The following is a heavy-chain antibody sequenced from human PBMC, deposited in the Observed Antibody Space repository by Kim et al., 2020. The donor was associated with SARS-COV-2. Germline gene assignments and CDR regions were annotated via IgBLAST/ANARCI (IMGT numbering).Heavy chain of an antibody. CDR2: VSSDAGIP. J-gene: IGHJ4*02. CDR1: GFTFSSDA. D-gene: IGHD3-10*01. CDR3: AKALRQLIMALDY. V-gene: IGHV3-23*01. Sequence: GGSLRLSCAASGFTFSSDAMSWVRQAPGKGLEWVSSVSSDAGIPHYADSVKCRSTISRDNSKNMLYLQMISPRAEDTAFYYCAKALRQLIMALDYSGQGTRVTFS.